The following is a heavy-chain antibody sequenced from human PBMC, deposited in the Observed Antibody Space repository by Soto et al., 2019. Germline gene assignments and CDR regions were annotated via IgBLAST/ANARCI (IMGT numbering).Heavy chain of an antibody. V-gene: IGHV4-30-4*01. Sequence: SETLSLTCTVSGGSISSGDYYWSWIRQPPGKGLEWIGYIYYSGSTYYNPSLKSRVTISVDTSKNQFSLKLSSVTAADTAVYYCARAGLGGDSSGYYYSPNYYYYYGMDVWGQGTTVTSP. J-gene: IGHJ6*02. D-gene: IGHD3-22*01. CDR3: ARAGLGGDSSGYYYSPNYYYYYGMDV. CDR2: IYYSGST. CDR1: GGSISSGDYY.